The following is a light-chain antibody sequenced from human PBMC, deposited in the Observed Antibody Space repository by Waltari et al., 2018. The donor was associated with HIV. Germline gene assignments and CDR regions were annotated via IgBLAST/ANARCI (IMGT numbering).Light chain of an antibody. J-gene: IGLJ2*01. Sequence: QSALTQPASVSGSPGQSIHISCTGTSSAIGDHNYVSWYQQHPGKAPKLMIYDVNSRPSGVSNRFSGSKSGNTASLTISGLQAEDEAHYYCSSFTSSTTLFGGGTKLTVL. CDR3: SSFTSSTTL. V-gene: IGLV2-14*03. CDR1: SSAIGDHNY. CDR2: DVN.